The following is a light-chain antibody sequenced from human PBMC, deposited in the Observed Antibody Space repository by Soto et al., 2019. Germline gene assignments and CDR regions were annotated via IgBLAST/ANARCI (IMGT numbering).Light chain of an antibody. CDR3: SSYTSSSTLMV. CDR1: SSDVGGYNY. V-gene: IGLV2-14*01. CDR2: DVS. J-gene: IGLJ1*01. Sequence: QSVLTQPASVSGSPGQSITISCTGTSSDVGGYNYVSWYQQHPGKAPKLMIYDVSNRPSGVSNRFSGSKSGNTASLTISGLQAEDEAEYYCSSYTSSSTLMVFGTGTKVTVL.